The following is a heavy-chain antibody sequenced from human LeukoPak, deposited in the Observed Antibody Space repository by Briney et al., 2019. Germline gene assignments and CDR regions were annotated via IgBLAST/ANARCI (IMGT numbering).Heavy chain of an antibody. CDR1: GYTFTSYD. D-gene: IGHD6-19*01. CDR3: ARVEYSSGWYKDY. V-gene: IGHV1-8*01. J-gene: IGHJ4*02. Sequence: GASVKVSCKASGYTFTSYDINWVRQATGQGLEWMGWMNPNSGNTGYAQKFQGRVTMTRNTSIGTAYMELSSLRSEDTAVYYCARVEYSSGWYKDYWGQGTLVTVSS. CDR2: MNPNSGNT.